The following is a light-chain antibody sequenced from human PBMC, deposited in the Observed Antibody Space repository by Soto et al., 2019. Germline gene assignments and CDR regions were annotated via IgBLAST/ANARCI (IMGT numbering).Light chain of an antibody. Sequence: EIVLTQSPGTLSLSPGERATLSCRASQSVSSSYLAWYQQKPGHAPRLLIYGASSRSTGITERFSGSGSGTDFTLTISRLEPEDLAVYYCQQYGSSPYTFGQGTKLEIK. CDR3: QQYGSSPYT. CDR1: QSVSSSY. J-gene: IGKJ2*01. V-gene: IGKV3-20*01. CDR2: GAS.